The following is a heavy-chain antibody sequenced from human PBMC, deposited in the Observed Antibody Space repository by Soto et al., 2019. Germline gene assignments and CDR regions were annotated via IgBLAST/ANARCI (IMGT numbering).Heavy chain of an antibody. Sequence: ASVKVSCKASGYTFTSYDINWVRQATGQGLEWMGWMNPNSGNTGYAQKFQGRVTITADESTSTAYMELSSLRSEDTAVYYCARSRSSSGPEWSYGPYYYYYGMDVWGQGTTVTVSS. D-gene: IGHD5-18*01. CDR2: MNPNSGNT. V-gene: IGHV1-8*01. CDR3: ARSRSSSGPEWSYGPYYYYYGMDV. CDR1: GYTFTSYD. J-gene: IGHJ6*02.